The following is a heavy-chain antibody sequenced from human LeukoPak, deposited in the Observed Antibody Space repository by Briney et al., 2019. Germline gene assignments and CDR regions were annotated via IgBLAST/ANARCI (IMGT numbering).Heavy chain of an antibody. CDR2: IYSSGST. Sequence: SETLSLTCTVSGGAIISSSFYWVWIRPPPGRGLEWIGSIYSSGSTYYNPSVNSRATISVDTSKKELSLELSSVTAADTSMYYCARLYYSDSAFDYWGQGTLVTVSS. CDR3: ARLYYSDSAFDY. V-gene: IGHV4-39*01. CDR1: GGAIISSSFY. J-gene: IGHJ4*01. D-gene: IGHD3-10*01.